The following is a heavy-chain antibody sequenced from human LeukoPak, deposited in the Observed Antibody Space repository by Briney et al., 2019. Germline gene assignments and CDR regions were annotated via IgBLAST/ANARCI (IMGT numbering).Heavy chain of an antibody. V-gene: IGHV3-66*02. CDR3: VTSTGQQFIPYDY. CDR1: GINVSSNY. CDR2: IYGGDAA. J-gene: IGHJ4*02. Sequence: GGSLRLSCAASGINVSSNYMTWIRQAPGKGLEWGSLIYGGDAAYYAEFVRGRFMISRDNLKNTLFLQMNSLRVEDTAVYYCVTSTGQQFIPYDYWGQGTHVTVSS. D-gene: IGHD6-13*01.